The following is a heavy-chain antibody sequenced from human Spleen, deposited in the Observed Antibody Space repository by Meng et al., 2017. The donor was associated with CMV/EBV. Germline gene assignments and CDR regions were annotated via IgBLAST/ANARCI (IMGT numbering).Heavy chain of an antibody. CDR1: GGSISSSNW. CDR3: ARDLPASDGMDV. CDR2: IYHSGST. V-gene: IGHV4-4*02. Sequence: GSLRLSCAVSGGSISSSNWWSWVRQPPGKGLEWIGEIYHSGSTNYNPSLKSRVTISVDKSKNQFSLKLSSVTAADTAVYYCARDLPASDGMDVWGQGTTVTVSS. J-gene: IGHJ6*02.